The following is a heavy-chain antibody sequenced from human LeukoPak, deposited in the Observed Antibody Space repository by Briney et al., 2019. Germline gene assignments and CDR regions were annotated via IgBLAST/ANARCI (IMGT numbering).Heavy chain of an antibody. Sequence: GGSLRLSCAASGFTFNNYAMIWVRQAPGKGLEWVSVISGSGGTTYYADSVKGRFTISRDSSKNTLYLQMNSLRAEDTAVYYCAKVSGGGLYYDGMDVWGQGTTVTVSS. J-gene: IGHJ6*02. D-gene: IGHD1-14*01. V-gene: IGHV3-23*01. CDR1: GFTFNNYA. CDR2: ISGSGGTT. CDR3: AKVSGGGLYYDGMDV.